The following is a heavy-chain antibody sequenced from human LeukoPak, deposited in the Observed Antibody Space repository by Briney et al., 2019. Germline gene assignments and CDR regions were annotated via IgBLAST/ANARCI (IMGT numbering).Heavy chain of an antibody. Sequence: PGGSLRLSCAASGFTVSSNYMSWVRQAPGKGLEWVSVIYSGGSTYYADSVKGRFTISRDNSKNTLYLQMNSLRAEDTAVYYCARTKSGYYYDHTGAFDIWGQGTMVTVSS. CDR1: GFTVSSNY. D-gene: IGHD3-22*01. J-gene: IGHJ3*02. V-gene: IGHV3-53*01. CDR3: ARTKSGYYYDHTGAFDI. CDR2: IYSGGST.